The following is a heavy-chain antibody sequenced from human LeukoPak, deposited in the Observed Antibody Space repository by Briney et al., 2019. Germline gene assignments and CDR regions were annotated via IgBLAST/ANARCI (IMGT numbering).Heavy chain of an antibody. V-gene: IGHV4-39*01. Sequence: SETLSLTCTVSGGSISSSSYYWGWIRQPPGKGLEWIGSIYYSGSTYYNPSLKSRVTISVDTSKNQFSLKLSSVTAADTAVYYCARRVGITGTTLYWFDPWGQGTLVTVSS. J-gene: IGHJ5*02. CDR3: ARRVGITGTTLYWFDP. D-gene: IGHD1-7*01. CDR1: GGSISSSSYY. CDR2: IYYSGST.